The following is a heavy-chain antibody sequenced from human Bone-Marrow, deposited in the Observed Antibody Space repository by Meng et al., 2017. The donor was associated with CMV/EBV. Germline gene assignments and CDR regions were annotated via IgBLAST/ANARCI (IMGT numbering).Heavy chain of an antibody. D-gene: IGHD2-21*01. V-gene: IGHV3-30*03. CDR2: VSSDGNRK. J-gene: IGHJ4*02. CDR1: GFTLNNYA. CDR3: SRGFHGPDS. Sequence: RLSYAASGFTLNNYAMQWVRQAPGKGLEWVSVVSSDGNRKYYADFLKGRFATSRDNSKNTVYLQVNSLTSEDTAVYFCSRGFHGPDSWGQGTLVTVS.